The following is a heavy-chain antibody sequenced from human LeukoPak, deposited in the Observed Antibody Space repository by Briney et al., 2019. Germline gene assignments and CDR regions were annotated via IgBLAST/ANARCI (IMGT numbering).Heavy chain of an antibody. CDR1: GFTFSTYA. CDR3: AKDLPTVNTWIYFDY. V-gene: IGHV3-23*01. J-gene: IGHJ4*02. Sequence: GGSLRLSCAASGFTFSTYALSWVRQAPGKGREWVSSIIGNGGSAYYTDSVKGRFTISRDNSKNTLYLQMNSLRAEDTAVYYCAKDLPTVNTWIYFDYWGQGTLVTVSS. D-gene: IGHD4-17*01. CDR2: IIGNGGSA.